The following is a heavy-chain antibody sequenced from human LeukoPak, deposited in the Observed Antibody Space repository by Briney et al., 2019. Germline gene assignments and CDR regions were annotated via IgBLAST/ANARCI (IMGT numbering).Heavy chain of an antibody. CDR1: GFTFTSYG. Sequence: PGGSLRLSCAASGFTFTSYGMTWVRQAQGKGLEWVSSISSSSSYIYYADSVKSRFTISRDNAKNSVHLQMNSLRGEDTAVYYCAELGITMIGDVWGKGTTVTISS. D-gene: IGHD3-10*02. CDR2: ISSSSSYI. CDR3: AELGITMIGDV. V-gene: IGHV3-21*01. J-gene: IGHJ6*04.